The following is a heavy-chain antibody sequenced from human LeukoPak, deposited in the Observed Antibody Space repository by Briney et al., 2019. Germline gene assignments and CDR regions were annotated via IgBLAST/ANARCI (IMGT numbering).Heavy chain of an antibody. CDR2: ISAYNGNT. J-gene: IGHJ4*02. V-gene: IGHV1-18*01. Sequence: GASVKVSCKASGYTFTSYGISWVRQAPGQGLEWMGWISAYNGNTNYAQKLQGRVTMTTDTSTSTAYMELRSLRSDDTAVYFCARDRASGSYAYFDYWGQGTLVTVSS. D-gene: IGHD1-26*01. CDR1: GYTFTSYG. CDR3: ARDRASGSYAYFDY.